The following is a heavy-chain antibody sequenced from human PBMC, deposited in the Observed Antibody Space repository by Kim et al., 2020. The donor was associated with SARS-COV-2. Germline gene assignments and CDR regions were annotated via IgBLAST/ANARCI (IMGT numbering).Heavy chain of an antibody. CDR3: ARLGSGSYYGDYGMDV. J-gene: IGHJ6*02. V-gene: IGHV4-39*01. Sequence: PTLKRRATRSVDTSKNQFSLELSSVTAADTAVYYCARLGSGSYYGDYGMDVWGQGTTVTVSS. D-gene: IGHD3-10*01.